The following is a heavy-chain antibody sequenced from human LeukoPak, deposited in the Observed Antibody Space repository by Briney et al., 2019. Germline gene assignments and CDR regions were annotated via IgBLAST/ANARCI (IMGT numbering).Heavy chain of an antibody. D-gene: IGHD1-26*01. Sequence: SETLSLTCTVSGDPISSYYWSWIRQPPGKGLEWIGYLYYSGSTNYNPSLQSRVTISVDRSKNQFSLKLTSVTAADTAVYYCARETDILGSTAFDYWGQGTLVTVSS. CDR2: LYYSGST. CDR3: ARETDILGSTAFDY. CDR1: GDPISSYY. V-gene: IGHV4-59*01. J-gene: IGHJ4*02.